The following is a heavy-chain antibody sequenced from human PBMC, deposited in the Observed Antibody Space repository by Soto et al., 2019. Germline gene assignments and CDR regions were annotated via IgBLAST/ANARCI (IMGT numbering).Heavy chain of an antibody. CDR1: GYTFTSYG. CDR2: INAYNGNT. CDR3: AKPMGKYDTGGYYYSFDY. D-gene: IGHD3-22*01. J-gene: IGHJ4*02. V-gene: IGHV1-18*04. Sequence: ASVKVSCKASGYTFTSYGISWVRQAPGQGLEGMGWINAYNGNTNYAQKLQGRVTMTTDTSTSTAYMELRSLRSDDTAGYYCAKPMGKYDTGGYYYSFDYWGQGTLVTVSS.